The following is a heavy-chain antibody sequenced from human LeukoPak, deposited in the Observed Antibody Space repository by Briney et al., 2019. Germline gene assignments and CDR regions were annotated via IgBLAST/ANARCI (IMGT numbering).Heavy chain of an antibody. Sequence: GSVEVSCKASGYTFTGYYMHWVRQAPGQGLEWMGWINPNSGGTNYAQKFQGRVTMTRDTSISTAYMELSRLRSDDTAVYYCARVRGGSQRGYDYWGQGTLVTVSS. J-gene: IGHJ4*02. CDR1: GYTFTGYY. V-gene: IGHV1-2*02. CDR2: INPNSGGT. D-gene: IGHD3-10*01. CDR3: ARVRGGSQRGYDY.